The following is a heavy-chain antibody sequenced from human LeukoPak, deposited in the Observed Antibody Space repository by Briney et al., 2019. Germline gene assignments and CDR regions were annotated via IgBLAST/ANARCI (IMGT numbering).Heavy chain of an antibody. CDR2: IISSGSYI. V-gene: IGHV3-21*01. CDR1: GFTFSIYS. CDR3: ARDLLAATTTTGRSLDY. D-gene: IGHD1-1*01. Sequence: GGSLRLSCAASGFTFSIYSMDWVRQAPGKGLEWVSSIISSGSYIYYADSVKGRFTISRDNAKNSLYLQMNSLRAEDTAVYYCARDLLAATTTTGRSLDYWGQGTLVTISS. J-gene: IGHJ4*02.